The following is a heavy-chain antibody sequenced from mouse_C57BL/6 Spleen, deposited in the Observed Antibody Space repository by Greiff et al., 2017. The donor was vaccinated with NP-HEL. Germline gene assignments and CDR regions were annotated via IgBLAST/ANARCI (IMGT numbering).Heavy chain of an antibody. CDR2: IYPGSGST. Sequence: VQLQQPGAELVKPGASVKMSCKASGYTFTSYWITWVKQRPGQGLEWIGDIYPGSGSTNYNEKFKSKATLTVDTSSSTAYMQLSSLTSEDSAVYYCARSPYYYGRGYFDVWGTGTTVTVSS. CDR1: GYTFTSYW. CDR3: ARSPYYYGRGYFDV. J-gene: IGHJ1*03. D-gene: IGHD1-1*01. V-gene: IGHV1-55*01.